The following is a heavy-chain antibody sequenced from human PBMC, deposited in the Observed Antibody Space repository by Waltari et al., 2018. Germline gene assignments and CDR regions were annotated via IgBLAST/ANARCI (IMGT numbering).Heavy chain of an antibody. CDR3: ARGEYGRSDY. CDR1: GESISIYF. D-gene: IGHD3-10*01. Sequence: QVQLQESGAGLVKPPETLSLTCSVSGESISIYFWSWIRQSAGKGLEWIGRLYPRGTHDYNPSLKSRVTMSVDTSKNHFYLNLTSVTAADTAVYYCARGEYGRSDYWGQGTLVTVSS. V-gene: IGHV4-4*07. CDR2: LYPRGTH. J-gene: IGHJ4*02.